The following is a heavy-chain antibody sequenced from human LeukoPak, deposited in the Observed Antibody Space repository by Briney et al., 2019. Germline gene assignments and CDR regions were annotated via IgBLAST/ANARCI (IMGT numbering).Heavy chain of an antibody. CDR2: ISYDGSNK. CDR1: GFTFSSYG. J-gene: IGHJ4*02. D-gene: IGHD3-3*01. CDR3: AKDTYDCWSGYFY. Sequence: GRSLRLSCAASGFTFSSYGMHWVRQAPGKGLEWVAVISYDGSNKYYADSVKGRFTISRDNSKNTLYLQMNSLRAEDTAVYYCAKDTYDCWSGYFYWGQGTLVTVSS. V-gene: IGHV3-30*18.